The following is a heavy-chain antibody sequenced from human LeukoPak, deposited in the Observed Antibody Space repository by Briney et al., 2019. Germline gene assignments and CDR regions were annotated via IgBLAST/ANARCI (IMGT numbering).Heavy chain of an antibody. CDR1: GYTLTELS. CDR2: FDPEDGET. D-gene: IGHD2-21*02. J-gene: IGHJ4*02. Sequence: ASVEVSCKVSGYTLTELSMHWVRQAPGKGLEWMGGFDPEDGETIYAQKFQGRVTMTEDTSTDTAYMELSSLRSEDTAVYYCATNHPYCGGDCYFDYWGQGTLVTVSS. V-gene: IGHV1-24*01. CDR3: ATNHPYCGGDCYFDY.